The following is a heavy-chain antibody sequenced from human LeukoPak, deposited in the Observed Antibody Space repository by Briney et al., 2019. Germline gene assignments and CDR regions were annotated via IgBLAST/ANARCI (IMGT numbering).Heavy chain of an antibody. Sequence: GGSLRLSCAASGFTFSSYAMSWVRQAPGKGLEWVSTISGSGGRTYYADSVKGRFTISRDNSKNTLYLQMSSLRAEDTAVYYCAKDNQVVGATSSFDYWGKGTQFTVS. CDR3: AKDNQVVGATSSFDY. CDR2: ISGSGGRT. J-gene: IGHJ4*02. V-gene: IGHV3-23*01. D-gene: IGHD1-26*01. CDR1: GFTFSSYA.